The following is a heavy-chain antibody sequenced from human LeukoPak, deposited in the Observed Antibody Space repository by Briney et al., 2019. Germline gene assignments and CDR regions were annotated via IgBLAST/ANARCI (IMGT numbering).Heavy chain of an antibody. V-gene: IGHV4-31*03. CDR1: GGSISSGGYY. J-gene: IGHJ4*02. Sequence: PSQTLSLTCTVSGGSISSGGYYWSWIRQHPGKGLEWIGYIYYSGSTDYNPSLKSRVTISVDTSKNQFSLKLSSVTAADTAVYYCARLVRGSRYFDYWGQGTLVTVSS. CDR2: IYYSGST. D-gene: IGHD3-10*01. CDR3: ARLVRGSRYFDY.